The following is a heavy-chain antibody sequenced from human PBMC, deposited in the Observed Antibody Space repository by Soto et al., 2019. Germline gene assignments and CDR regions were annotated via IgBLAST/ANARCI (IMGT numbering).Heavy chain of an antibody. CDR2: ISSNGGTI. Sequence: QVPVVESGGGLVKPGGSLRLSCAVSGITFSDYYMNWIRQAPGKGLEWVSYISSNGGTIYYADSVKGRFTISRDNAKNSLYRQMNSLRAEDTAVYYCARDYGAPEYWGQGTLVTVSA. J-gene: IGHJ4*02. D-gene: IGHD4-17*01. CDR3: ARDYGAPEY. CDR1: GITFSDYY. V-gene: IGHV3-11*01.